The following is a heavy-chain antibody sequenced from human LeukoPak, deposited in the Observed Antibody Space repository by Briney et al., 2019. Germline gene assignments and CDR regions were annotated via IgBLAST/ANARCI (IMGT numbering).Heavy chain of an antibody. D-gene: IGHD3/OR15-3a*01. CDR2: IYYSGST. CDR3: ARMDTSYYFDY. V-gene: IGHV4-59*11. Sequence: SETLSLTCTESGGSISSHYWNWIRQPPGKGLEWIGYIYYSGSTNYNPSLKSRVTISVDTSKNQFSLNLSSVTAADTAVYYCARMDTSYYFDYWGQGTLVTVSS. CDR1: GGSISSHY. J-gene: IGHJ4*02.